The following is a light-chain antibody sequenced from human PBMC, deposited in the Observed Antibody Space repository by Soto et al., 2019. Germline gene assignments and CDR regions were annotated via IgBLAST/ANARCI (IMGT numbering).Light chain of an antibody. CDR3: GSYAGSSVYV. CDR1: SSDVGTYNL. Sequence: QSALTQPASVSGSPGQSITISCTGTSSDVGTYNLVSWYQQHPGKAPKLMIYEVIKRPSGVSNRFSGSKSGNTASLTISGLQAEDEADYYCGSYAGSSVYVFGTGTKLTVL. CDR2: EVI. V-gene: IGLV2-23*02. J-gene: IGLJ1*01.